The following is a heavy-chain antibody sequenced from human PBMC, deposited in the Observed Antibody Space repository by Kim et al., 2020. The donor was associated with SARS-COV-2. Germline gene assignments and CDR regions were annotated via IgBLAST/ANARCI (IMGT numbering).Heavy chain of an antibody. J-gene: IGHJ6*02. CDR3: AKEGGFGELGTRAYYGMDV. Sequence: GGSLRLSCAASGFTFSSYAMSWVRQAPGKGLEWVSAISGSGGSTYYADSVKGRFTISRDNSKNTLYLQMNSLRAEDTAVYYCAKEGGFGELGTRAYYGMDVWGQGTTVTVSS. V-gene: IGHV3-23*01. CDR2: ISGSGGST. D-gene: IGHD3-10*01. CDR1: GFTFSSYA.